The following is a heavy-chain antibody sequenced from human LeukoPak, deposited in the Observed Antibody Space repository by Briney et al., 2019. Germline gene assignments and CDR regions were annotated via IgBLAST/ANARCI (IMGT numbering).Heavy chain of an antibody. D-gene: IGHD2-2*01. J-gene: IGHJ4*02. CDR2: ISGNGIST. Sequence: GGSLRLSCAASGFTFSSYAMSWVRRTPGKGLEYVSIISGNGISTHYATSVEGRFIISRDNSRNTLYLQMGSLRPEDMGVYYCARDASGIVIVPAAVGPFDLWGQGTLVTVSS. CDR3: ARDASGIVIVPAAVGPFDL. CDR1: GFTFSSYA. V-gene: IGHV3-64*01.